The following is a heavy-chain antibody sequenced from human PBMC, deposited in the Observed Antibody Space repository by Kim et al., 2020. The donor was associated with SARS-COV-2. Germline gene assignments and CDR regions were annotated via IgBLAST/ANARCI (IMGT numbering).Heavy chain of an antibody. CDR3: AKADYYDSSWVPNYYYGMDV. Sequence: GGSLRLSCAASGFTFSSYAMSWVRQAPGKGLEWVSAISGSGGSTYYADSVKGRFTISRDNSKNTLYLQMNSLRAEDTAVYYCAKADYYDSSWVPNYYYGMDVWGQGTTVTVSS. CDR2: ISGSGGST. D-gene: IGHD3-22*01. V-gene: IGHV3-23*01. J-gene: IGHJ6*02. CDR1: GFTFSSYA.